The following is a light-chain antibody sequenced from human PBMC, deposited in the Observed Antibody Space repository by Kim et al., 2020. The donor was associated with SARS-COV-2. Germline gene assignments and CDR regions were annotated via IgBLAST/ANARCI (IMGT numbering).Light chain of an antibody. J-gene: IGKJ5*01. CDR3: QQRSDWPIT. V-gene: IGKV3-11*01. CDR1: QSINSY. CDR2: DVS. Sequence: LSPGERATLSCRASQSINSYLAWYQQKPGQAPRLLIYDVSNRATGIPARFSGSGSGTDFTLTISSLEPEDFAVYYCQQRSDWPITFGQGTRLEIK.